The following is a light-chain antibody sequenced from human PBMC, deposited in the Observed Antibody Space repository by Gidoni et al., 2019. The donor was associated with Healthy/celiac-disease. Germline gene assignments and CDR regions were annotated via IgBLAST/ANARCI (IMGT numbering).Light chain of an antibody. CDR3: QSADSSGTYPRV. J-gene: IGLJ3*02. CDR2: KDS. V-gene: IGLV3-25*03. CDR1: ALPKQY. Sequence: SYELTQPPSVSVSPVQTARITCSGDALPKQYAYWYQQKPGQAPVLVIYKDSERPSGIPERFSGSSSGTTVTLTISGVQAEDEADYYCQSADSSGTYPRVFGGGTKLTVL.